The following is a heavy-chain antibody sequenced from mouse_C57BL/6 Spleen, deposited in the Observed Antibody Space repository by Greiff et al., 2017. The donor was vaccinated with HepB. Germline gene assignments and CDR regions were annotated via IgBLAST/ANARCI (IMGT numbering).Heavy chain of an antibody. V-gene: IGHV5-4*01. Sequence: EVQVVESGGGLVKPGGSLKLSCAASGFTFSSYAISDGGSYTYYPDNVKGRFTISRDNAKNNLYLQMSHLKSEDTAMYYCAREGTGTGTWFAYWGQGTLVTVSA. J-gene: IGHJ3*01. CDR3: AREGTGTGTWFAY. D-gene: IGHD4-1*01. CDR1: GFTFSSYA. CDR2: SDGGSYT.